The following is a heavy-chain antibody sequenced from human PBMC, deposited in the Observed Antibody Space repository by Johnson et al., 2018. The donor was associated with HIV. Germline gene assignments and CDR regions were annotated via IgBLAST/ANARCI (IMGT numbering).Heavy chain of an antibody. CDR3: ARGGIVVVDFDAFDI. D-gene: IGHD2-15*01. CDR2: ISYDGSNK. CDR1: GFTFSSYA. Sequence: VQVVESGGGVVQPGRSLRLSCAASGFTFSSYAMHWVRQAPGKGLEWVAVISYDGSNKYYADSVKGRFTISRDNSKNTLYLQMNSLRAEDTAVYYCARGGIVVVDFDAFDIWGQGTMVTVSS. V-gene: IGHV3-30-3*01. J-gene: IGHJ3*02.